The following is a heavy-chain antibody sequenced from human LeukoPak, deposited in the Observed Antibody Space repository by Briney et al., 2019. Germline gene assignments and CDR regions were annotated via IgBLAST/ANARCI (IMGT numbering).Heavy chain of an antibody. Sequence: TGGSLRLSCAASGFTFSSYSMNWVRQAPGKGLEWVSYISSSSSTIYYADSVKGRFTISRDNAKNSLYLQMNSLRAEDTAVYYCAKATYSGSFPYLDYWGQGTLVTVSS. CDR2: ISSSSSTI. J-gene: IGHJ4*02. V-gene: IGHV3-48*04. D-gene: IGHD1-26*01. CDR1: GFTFSSYS. CDR3: AKATYSGSFPYLDY.